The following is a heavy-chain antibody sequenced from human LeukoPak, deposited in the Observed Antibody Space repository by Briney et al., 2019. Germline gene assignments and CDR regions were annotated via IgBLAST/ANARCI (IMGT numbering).Heavy chain of an antibody. V-gene: IGHV3-23*01. J-gene: IGHJ4*02. D-gene: IGHD2-15*01. CDR2: ISDSGGST. Sequence: GGSLRLSCAASGFTFSSHAMSWVRQAPGKGLEWVSSISDSGGSTYYTDSVKGRFTISRDNPKNTLYLQMNSLRAEDTAVYYCAKSPYGAGDIFDFWGQGTLVTVSS. CDR3: AKSPYGAGDIFDF. CDR1: GFTFSSHA.